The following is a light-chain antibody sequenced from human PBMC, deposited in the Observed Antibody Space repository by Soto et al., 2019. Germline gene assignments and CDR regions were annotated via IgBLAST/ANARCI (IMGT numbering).Light chain of an antibody. V-gene: IGKV3-20*01. CDR1: QSVSSSY. CDR2: GSS. J-gene: IGKJ5*01. Sequence: EIVLTQSPGTLSLSPGERATLSCRASQSVSSSYLAWYQQKPGQAPSLLIYGSSSRATGIPDRFSGSGSGTDFTLTISRLEPEDFAVYYCQQYGSSPITFGQGTRWRL. CDR3: QQYGSSPIT.